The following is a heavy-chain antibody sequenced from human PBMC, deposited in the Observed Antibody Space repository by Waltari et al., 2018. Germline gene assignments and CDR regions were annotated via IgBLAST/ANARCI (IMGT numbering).Heavy chain of an antibody. J-gene: IGHJ6*02. V-gene: IGHV1-69*13. Sequence: VQLVQSGAELKKPGSSVKFSCKASGGTFSRYAISWVRQVPGQGLEWMGGISPIFGTENYAQKFQGRVTITADESTSTAYMELSSLRSEDTAVYYCARVGIAVAEYYGMDVWGQGTTVTVSS. CDR2: ISPIFGTE. CDR1: GGTFSRYA. D-gene: IGHD6-19*01. CDR3: ARVGIAVAEYYGMDV.